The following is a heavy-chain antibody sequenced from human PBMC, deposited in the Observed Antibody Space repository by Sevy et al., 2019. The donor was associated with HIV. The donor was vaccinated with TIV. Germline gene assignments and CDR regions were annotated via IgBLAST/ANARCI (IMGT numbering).Heavy chain of an antibody. CDR1: GGSISSYY. J-gene: IGHJ4*02. D-gene: IGHD4-17*01. CDR2: IYTSGST. V-gene: IGHV4-4*07. CDR3: ASSGRVYGDLLFDY. Sequence: SETLSLTCTVSGGSISSYYWSWIRQPAGKGLEWIARIYTSGSTNYNPSLKSRVTMSVDTSKNQFSLKLSSVTAADTAVYYCASSGRVYGDLLFDYWGQGTLLTVSS.